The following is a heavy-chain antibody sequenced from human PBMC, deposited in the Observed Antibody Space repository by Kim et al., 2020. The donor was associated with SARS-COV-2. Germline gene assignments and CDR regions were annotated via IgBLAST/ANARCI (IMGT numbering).Heavy chain of an antibody. CDR3: ARDGRRAYNYWYFDL. J-gene: IGHJ2*01. CDR1: GFTFSSYW. V-gene: IGHV3-7*03. D-gene: IGHD1-20*01. Sequence: GGSLRLSCAASGFTFSSYWMSWVRQAPGKGLEWVANIKQDGSEKYYVDSVKGRFTISRDNAKNSLYLQMNSLRAEDTAVYYCARDGRRAYNYWYFDLWGRGTLVTVSS. CDR2: IKQDGSEK.